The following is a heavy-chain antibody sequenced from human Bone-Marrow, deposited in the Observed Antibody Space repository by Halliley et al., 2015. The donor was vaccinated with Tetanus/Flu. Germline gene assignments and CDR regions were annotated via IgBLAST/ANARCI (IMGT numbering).Heavy chain of an antibody. V-gene: IGHV4-30-2*01. CDR2: IYHTGNS. CDR3: ARGTLLDAFDV. J-gene: IGHJ3*01. CDR1: GGSISGDYS. Sequence: TLSLICNISGGSISGDYSWSWIRQPPGKGLEWIGYIYHTGNSYYNPSLTSRLTISIDRSKNQISLKLTSVTAADTAVYYCARGTLLDAFDVWGPGTRVTVSS.